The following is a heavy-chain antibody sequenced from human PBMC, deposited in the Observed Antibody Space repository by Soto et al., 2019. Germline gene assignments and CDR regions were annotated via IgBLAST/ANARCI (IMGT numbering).Heavy chain of an antibody. CDR1: GFTFSSYS. D-gene: IGHD2-15*01. CDR3: ARDLGSCSGGSCYSSDAFDI. J-gene: IGHJ3*02. V-gene: IGHV3-21*01. CDR2: ISSSSSYI. Sequence: EVQLVESGGGLVKPGGSLRLSCAASGFTFSSYSMNWVHQAPGKGLEWVSSISSSSSYIYYADSVKGRFTISRDNAKNSLYLQMNSLRAEDTAVYYCARDLGSCSGGSCYSSDAFDIWGQGTMVTVSS.